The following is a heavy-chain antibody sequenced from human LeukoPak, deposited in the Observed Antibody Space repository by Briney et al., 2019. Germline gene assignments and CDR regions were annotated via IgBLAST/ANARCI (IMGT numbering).Heavy chain of an antibody. Sequence: PGGSLRLSCAASGFTFSSYAMHWVRQAPGKGLEWVAVISYDGSNKYYADSVKGRFTISRDNSKNTLYPQMNGLRAEDTAVYYCAKSYEHYYDSSGLWGPIGYWGQGTLVTVSS. CDR3: AKSYEHYYDSSGLWGPIGY. J-gene: IGHJ4*02. D-gene: IGHD3-22*01. V-gene: IGHV3-30*04. CDR1: GFTFSSYA. CDR2: ISYDGSNK.